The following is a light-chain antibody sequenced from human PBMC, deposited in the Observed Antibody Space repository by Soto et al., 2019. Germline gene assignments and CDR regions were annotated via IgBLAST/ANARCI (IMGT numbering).Light chain of an antibody. CDR2: GAS. J-gene: IGKJ1*01. Sequence: EIVLTQSPGTLSLSPGERATLSCRASQSVSSSYLAWYQQKPGQAPRLLIYGASSRATGIPDRFSGSGSGKDFNFTISRLEPEDFAVYYCQQYGSSPRTFGQGTKVDIK. V-gene: IGKV3-20*01. CDR3: QQYGSSPRT. CDR1: QSVSSSY.